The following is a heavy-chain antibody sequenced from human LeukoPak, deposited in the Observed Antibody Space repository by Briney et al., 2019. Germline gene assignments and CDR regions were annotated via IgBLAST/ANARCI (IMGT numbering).Heavy chain of an antibody. Sequence: GGSLRLSCAASGFTFDDYAMHWVRQAPGKGLKWVSGISWNSGSIGYADSVKGRFTISRDNAKNSLYLQMNSLRAEDTALYYCAKLAGSGSYRDFDYWGQGTLVTVSS. V-gene: IGHV3-9*01. CDR2: ISWNSGSI. J-gene: IGHJ4*02. D-gene: IGHD3-10*01. CDR3: AKLAGSGSYRDFDY. CDR1: GFTFDDYA.